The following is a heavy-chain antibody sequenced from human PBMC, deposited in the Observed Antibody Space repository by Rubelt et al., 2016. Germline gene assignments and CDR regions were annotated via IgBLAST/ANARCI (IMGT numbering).Heavy chain of an antibody. CDR3: TTGGNLDWRELQAH. V-gene: IGHV3-15*07. CDR2: IKSKTDGGTT. D-gene: IGHD1-26*01. Sequence: GEGLEWVGRIKSKTDGGTTDYAAPVKGRFTISRDDSKNTLYLQMNSLKTEDTAVYYCTTGGNLDWRELQAHWGQGTLVTVSS. J-gene: IGHJ4*02.